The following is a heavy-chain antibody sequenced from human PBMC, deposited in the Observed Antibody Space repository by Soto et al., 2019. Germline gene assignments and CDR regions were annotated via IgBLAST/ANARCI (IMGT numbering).Heavy chain of an antibody. D-gene: IGHD1-26*01. Sequence: QVQLVESGGGVVQPGRSLRLSCAASGLTFSSYGMHWVRQAPGKGLEWVAVISYDGSDKYYADSVKGRFTISRDSSKNTLYLQMNSLRAEDTAVYYCARDRSGSYAYWGQGTLVTVSS. J-gene: IGHJ4*02. CDR2: ISYDGSDK. CDR1: GLTFSSYG. CDR3: ARDRSGSYAY. V-gene: IGHV3-30*03.